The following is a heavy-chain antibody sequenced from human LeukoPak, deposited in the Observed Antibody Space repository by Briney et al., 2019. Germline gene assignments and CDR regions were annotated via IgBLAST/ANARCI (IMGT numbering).Heavy chain of an antibody. D-gene: IGHD6-13*01. CDR3: VKGKAAAGEGYFAY. CDR2: ISSNGGST. J-gene: IGHJ4*02. Sequence: GGSLRLSCSASGFTFSSYAMHWVRQAPGKGLEYVSAISSNGGSTYYADPVKGRFTISRDNSKNTLYLQMSSLRAEDTAVYYCVKGKAAAGEGYFAYWVQRTLVTVCS. V-gene: IGHV3-64D*06. CDR1: GFTFSSYA.